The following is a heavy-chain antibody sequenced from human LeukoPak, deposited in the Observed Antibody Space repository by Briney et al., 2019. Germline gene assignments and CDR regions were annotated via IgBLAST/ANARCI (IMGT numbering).Heavy chain of an antibody. CDR3: ASSRQVSGLFSS. CDR1: GYAIISGGFS. D-gene: IGHD3-10*01. Sequence: SETLSLTCTVSGYAIISGGFSWNWIRQPPGKGLEWIGCIYDRGPAHYNPSLKSRFTISVDRPKNQFFLNVTSLTAADTAVYYCASSRQVSGLFSSWGQGTLVVVSS. CDR2: IYDRGPA. V-gene: IGHV4-30-2*01. J-gene: IGHJ5*02.